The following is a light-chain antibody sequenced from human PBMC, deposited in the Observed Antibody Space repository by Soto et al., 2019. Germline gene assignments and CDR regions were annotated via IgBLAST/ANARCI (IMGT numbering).Light chain of an antibody. J-gene: IGKJ5*01. V-gene: IGKV3-20*01. CDR1: QSVTGTN. CDR3: QYHGSSPIT. CDR2: DAV. Sequence: EIVLTQAPGTLSLSPGEGATLSCRASQSVTGTNLAWYQQRPGQAPRLLIYDAVRRATGIPDRFSGSGSGTDFTLTISRLETEDFALFYCQYHGSSPITFGQGTRLEIK.